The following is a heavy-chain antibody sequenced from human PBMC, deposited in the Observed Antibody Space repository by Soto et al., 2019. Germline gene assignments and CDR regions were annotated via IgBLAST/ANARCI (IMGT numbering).Heavy chain of an antibody. CDR2: INHSGST. V-gene: IGHV4-34*01. CDR3: ARNGSYYDFWSGYYFGGGMDV. J-gene: IGHJ6*02. Sequence: SETLSLTCAVYGGSFSGYYWSWIRQPPGKGLEWIGEINHSGSTNYNPSLKGRVTISVDTSKNQFSLKLSSVTAADTAVYYCARNGSYYDFWSGYYFGGGMDVWGQGTTVTVSS. D-gene: IGHD3-3*01. CDR1: GGSFSGYY.